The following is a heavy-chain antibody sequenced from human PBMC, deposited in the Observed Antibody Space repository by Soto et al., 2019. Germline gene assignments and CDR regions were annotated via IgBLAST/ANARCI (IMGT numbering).Heavy chain of an antibody. CDR1: GFTFSSYA. J-gene: IGHJ6*02. CDR3: AKDSTPGCSSTSCYPYYYYGMDV. Sequence: VGSLRLSCAASGFTFSSYAMSWVRQAPGKGLEWVSAISGSGGSTYYADSVKGRFTISRDNSKNTLYLQMNSLRAEDTAVYYCAKDSTPGCSSTSCYPYYYYGMDVWGQGTTVTVSS. CDR2: ISGSGGST. D-gene: IGHD2-2*01. V-gene: IGHV3-23*01.